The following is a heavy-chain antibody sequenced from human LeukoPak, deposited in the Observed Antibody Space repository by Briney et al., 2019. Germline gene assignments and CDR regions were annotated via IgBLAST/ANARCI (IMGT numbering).Heavy chain of an antibody. J-gene: IGHJ4*01. Sequence: PGESLKISCKGSGYSFTSYWIGWVRQMPGKGLVWVGIIHPGDSDTRYSPSFQGQVTFSVDKSIGTAYLQWSSLKASDTAMYYCASAYRSSAFDYWGQGTLVTVSS. CDR1: GYSFTSYW. CDR2: IHPGDSDT. D-gene: IGHD6-19*01. CDR3: ASAYRSSAFDY. V-gene: IGHV5-51*03.